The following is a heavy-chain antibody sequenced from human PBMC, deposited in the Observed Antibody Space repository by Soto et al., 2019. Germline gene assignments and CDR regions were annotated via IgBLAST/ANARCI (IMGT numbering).Heavy chain of an antibody. V-gene: IGHV3-33*01. D-gene: IGHD4-17*01. Sequence: GGSLRLSCAASGFTFISYGMHCFRQAPGKGLEWVAVIWYDGSNKYYADSVKGRFTISRDNSKNTLYLQMNSLRAEDTAVYHCARDLYGADAFDIWGQGTMVTVSS. J-gene: IGHJ3*02. CDR3: ARDLYGADAFDI. CDR1: GFTFISYG. CDR2: IWYDGSNK.